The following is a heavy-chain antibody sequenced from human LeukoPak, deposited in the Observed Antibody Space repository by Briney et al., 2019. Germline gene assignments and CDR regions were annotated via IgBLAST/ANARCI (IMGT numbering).Heavy chain of an antibody. J-gene: IGHJ4*02. CDR1: GYTISSGYY. D-gene: IGHD1-26*01. Sequence: QSSETLSLTCTVSGYTISSGYYWGWIRQAPGKGPEWMGTIFHFGNTYNNPSLESRVILSIDTSKNQFSLYLTSVTAADTAVYYCARHSTKWELLGGFDFWGQGTLVTFSS. CDR2: IFHFGNT. V-gene: IGHV4-38-2*02. CDR3: ARHSTKWELLGGFDF.